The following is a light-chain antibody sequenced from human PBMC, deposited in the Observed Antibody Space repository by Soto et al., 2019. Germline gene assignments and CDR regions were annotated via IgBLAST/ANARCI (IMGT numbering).Light chain of an antibody. J-gene: IGLJ3*02. V-gene: IGLV1-40*01. CDR3: QSYDISLSGWV. CDR2: ANS. CDR1: SSNIGTGYD. Sequence: QLVLTQPPSVSGAPGQRVTISCTGSSSNIGTGYDVHWYQQLPGTAPKLLIYANSNRPSGVPDRFSGSKSGTSASLAITGLQSEDEADYHCQSYDISLSGWVFGGGTKLTVL.